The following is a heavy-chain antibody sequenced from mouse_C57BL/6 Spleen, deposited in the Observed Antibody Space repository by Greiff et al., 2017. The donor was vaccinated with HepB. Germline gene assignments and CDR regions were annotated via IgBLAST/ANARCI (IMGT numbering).Heavy chain of an antibody. CDR2: INPNNGGT. V-gene: IGHV1-26*01. J-gene: IGHJ3*01. CDR3: ATYGGWFAY. D-gene: IGHD1-1*01. Sequence: VQLQQSGPELVKPGASVKISCKASGYTFTDYYMNWVKQSHGKSLEWIGDINPNNGGTSYNQKFKGKATLTVDKSSSTAYMELRSLTSEDSAVYYCATYGGWFAYWGQGTLVTVSA. CDR1: GYTFTDYY.